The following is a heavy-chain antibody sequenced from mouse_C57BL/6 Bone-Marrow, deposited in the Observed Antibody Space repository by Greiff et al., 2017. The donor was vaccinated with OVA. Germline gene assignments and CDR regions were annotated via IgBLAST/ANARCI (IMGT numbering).Heavy chain of an antibody. CDR3: ARWGVGRYYFDY. CDR2: IYPGGGYT. Sequence: QVQLQQSGAELVRPGTSVKMSCKASGYTFTNYWIGWAKQRPGNGLEWIGDIYPGGGYTNYNEKFKGKATLTADKSSSTAYMQFRSLTSEDSAISYCARWGVGRYYFDYWGQGTTLTVSS. V-gene: IGHV1-63*01. D-gene: IGHD4-1*01. J-gene: IGHJ2*01. CDR1: GYTFTNYW.